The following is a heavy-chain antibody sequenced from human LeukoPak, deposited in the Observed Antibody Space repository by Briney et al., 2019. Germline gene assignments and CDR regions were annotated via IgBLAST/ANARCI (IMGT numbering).Heavy chain of an antibody. J-gene: IGHJ3*02. Sequence: PSETLSLTCTVSGGSISSGGYYWSWIRQHPGKGLEWNGYIYYSGSTYYNPSLKSRVTISVDTSKNQFSLKLSSVTAADTAVYYCASPDYGGNSGGAFDIWGQGTMVTVSS. CDR2: IYYSGST. V-gene: IGHV4-31*03. CDR3: ASPDYGGNSGGAFDI. CDR1: GGSISSGGYY. D-gene: IGHD4-23*01.